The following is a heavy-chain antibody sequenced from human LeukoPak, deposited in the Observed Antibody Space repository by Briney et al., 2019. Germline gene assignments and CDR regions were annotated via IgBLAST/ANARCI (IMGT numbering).Heavy chain of an antibody. CDR3: ARESLSSSGWYEGGDY. CDR1: GFTFSSYA. CDR2: ISYDGSNK. Sequence: PGRSLRLSCAASGFTFSSYAMHWVRQAPGKGLEWVAVISYDGSNKYYADSVKGRFTISRDNSKNTLYLQMNSLRAEVTAVYYCARESLSSSGWYEGGDYWGQGTLVTVSS. V-gene: IGHV3-30-3*01. D-gene: IGHD6-19*01. J-gene: IGHJ4*02.